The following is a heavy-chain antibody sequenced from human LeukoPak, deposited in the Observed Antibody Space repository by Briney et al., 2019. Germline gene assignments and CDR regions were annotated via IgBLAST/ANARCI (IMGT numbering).Heavy chain of an antibody. Sequence: PSVKPSCKVSGYTFADYFIDWGRQAPGQGLEWMGWISPNSGDTNYAQKRQGRVTMTRDTPINTAYMELSSLRSDDTAVYYCAKIAYSSGLSHYWGQGTLVTVSS. J-gene: IGHJ4*02. CDR3: AKIAYSSGLSHY. CDR2: ISPNSGDT. D-gene: IGHD3-22*01. V-gene: IGHV1-2*02. CDR1: GYTFADYF.